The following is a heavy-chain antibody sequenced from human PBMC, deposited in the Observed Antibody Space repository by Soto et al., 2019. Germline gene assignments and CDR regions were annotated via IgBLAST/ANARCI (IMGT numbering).Heavy chain of an antibody. D-gene: IGHD2-15*01. CDR3: ARHVFKVWGTPNNCFDY. Sequence: QLQLQESGPGLVKPSEPLSLTCTVSGGSISSSSYYWGWFSQPPGKGLEWIGSIYYSGSTYYNPSLKRRVSISVDTAKNQFTLKLCSVAAADTAVYYCARHVFKVWGTPNNCFDYWGQGTLVTVSS. V-gene: IGHV4-39*01. CDR1: GGSISSSSYY. J-gene: IGHJ4*02. CDR2: IYYSGST.